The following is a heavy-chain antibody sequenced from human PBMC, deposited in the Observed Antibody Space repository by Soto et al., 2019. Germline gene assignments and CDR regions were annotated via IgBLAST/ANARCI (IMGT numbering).Heavy chain of an antibody. Sequence: EVQLVESGGGLVQPGGSLTLSCAASGFAFSASTVHWVRQASGSGLEWVGRIRSKANNYATAYAASVKGRFIISRDESKNPGYLQMNSLETEDTALDFCAIQKGVGVSGALGWWGQGTLVTVSS. CDR1: GFAFSAST. D-gene: IGHD6-19*01. V-gene: IGHV3-73*02. CDR3: AIQKGVGVSGALGW. J-gene: IGHJ4*02. CDR2: IRSKANNYAT.